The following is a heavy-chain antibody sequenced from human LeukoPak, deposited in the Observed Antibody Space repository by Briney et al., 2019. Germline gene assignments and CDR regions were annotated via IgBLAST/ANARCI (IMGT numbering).Heavy chain of an antibody. D-gene: IGHD3-22*01. CDR1: GFTFSSYG. CDR2: ISYDGSNK. J-gene: IGHJ4*02. V-gene: IGHV3-30*18. Sequence: GGSLSLSFAASGFTFSSYGMHWVRRAPGKGLEWVAVISYDGSNKYYADSVKGRFTISRDNSKNTLYLQMNSLRAEDTAVYYCAKESETVVVITHVITDYWGQGTLVTVSS. CDR3: AKESETVVVITHVITDY.